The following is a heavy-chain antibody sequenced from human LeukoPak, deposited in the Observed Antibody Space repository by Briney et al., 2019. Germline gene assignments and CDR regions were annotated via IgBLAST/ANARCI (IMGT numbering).Heavy chain of an antibody. Sequence: RPGGSLRLSCAASGFTFSSYEMNWVRQAPGKGLEWVSYISSSDSTIYYADSVKGRFTISRDNAKNSLYLQMNSLRAEDTAVYYCARVLHKRNYDSSVYYGYWGQGTLVTVSS. CDR1: GFTFSSYE. J-gene: IGHJ4*02. CDR3: ARVLHKRNYDSSVYYGY. V-gene: IGHV3-48*03. CDR2: ISSSDSTI. D-gene: IGHD3-22*01.